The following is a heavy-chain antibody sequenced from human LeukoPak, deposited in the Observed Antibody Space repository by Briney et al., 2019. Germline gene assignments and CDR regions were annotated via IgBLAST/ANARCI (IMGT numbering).Heavy chain of an antibody. D-gene: IGHD3/OR15-3a*01. J-gene: IGHJ4*02. CDR3: ARGGGGGGDWFGYGQSFDY. Sequence: ASVKVSCKASGYTFTSYGISWVRQAPGQGLEWMGWISAYNGNTNYAQKLQGRVTMTTDTSTSIAYMELRSLRSDDTAAYYCARGGGGGGDWFGYGQSFDYWGQGTLVTVSS. V-gene: IGHV1-18*01. CDR1: GYTFTSYG. CDR2: ISAYNGNT.